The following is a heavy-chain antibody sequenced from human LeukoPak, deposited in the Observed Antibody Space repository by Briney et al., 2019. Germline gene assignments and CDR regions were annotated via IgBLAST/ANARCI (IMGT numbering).Heavy chain of an antibody. Sequence: SETLSLTCAVSGGSIRSSNWWSWVRQPPGKGLEWIGEIYHSGSTNYNPSLKSRVTISVDKSKNQFSLKLSSVTAADTAVYYCARVEGLGGRKIDYWGQGTLVAVSS. D-gene: IGHD1-14*01. CDR1: GGSIRSSNW. J-gene: IGHJ4*02. CDR3: ARVEGLGGRKIDY. V-gene: IGHV4-4*02. CDR2: IYHSGST.